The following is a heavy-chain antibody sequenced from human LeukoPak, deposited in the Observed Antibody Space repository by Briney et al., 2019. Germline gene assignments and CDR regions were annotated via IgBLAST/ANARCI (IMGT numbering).Heavy chain of an antibody. CDR1: GYTFTSYY. V-gene: IGHV1-46*03. D-gene: IGHD3-3*01. CDR2: INPSGGST. Sequence: GASVKVSCKASGYTFTSYYMHWVRQAPGQGLEWMGIINPSGGSTSYAQKFQGRVTMTRDTSTSTVYMELSSLRSEDTAVCYCARLRYDFWSGYYSYYFDYWGQGTLVTVSS. CDR3: ARLRYDFWSGYYSYYFDY. J-gene: IGHJ4*02.